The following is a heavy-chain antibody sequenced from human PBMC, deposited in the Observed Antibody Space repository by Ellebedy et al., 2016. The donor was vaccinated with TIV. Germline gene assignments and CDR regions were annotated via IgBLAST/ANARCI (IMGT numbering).Heavy chain of an antibody. CDR3: TKEGAVAGAPAYLAYDY. CDR1: GFTFSIYW. V-gene: IGHV3-30*13. D-gene: IGHD6-19*01. J-gene: IGHJ4*02. CDR2: ISSHGMTT. Sequence: PGGSLRLSCAASGFTFSIYWMNWVRQAPGKGLEWVAVISSHGMTTYYADSVKGRFTISRDNSNNSLYLQMNSLRAEDTAVYFCTKEGAVAGAPAYLAYDYWGQGTLVTVSS.